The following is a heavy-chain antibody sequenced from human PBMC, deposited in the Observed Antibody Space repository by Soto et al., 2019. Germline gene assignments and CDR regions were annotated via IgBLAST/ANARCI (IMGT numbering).Heavy chain of an antibody. CDR1: GGSISSGDYY. V-gene: IGHV4-30-4*01. CDR2: IYYSGST. D-gene: IGHD5-12*01. J-gene: IGHJ6*02. Sequence: PSETLSLTCTVSGGSISSGDYYWSWIRQPPGKGLEGIGYIYYSGSTYYNPSLKSRVTISVDTSKNQFSLKLSSVTAADTAVYYCARDSGYDSQSLYGMDVWGQGTTVTVSS. CDR3: ARDSGYDSQSLYGMDV.